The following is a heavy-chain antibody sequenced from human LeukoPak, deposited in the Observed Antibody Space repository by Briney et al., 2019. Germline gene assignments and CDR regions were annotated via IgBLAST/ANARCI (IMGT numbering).Heavy chain of an antibody. J-gene: IGHJ4*02. CDR2: IYHSGST. V-gene: IGHV4-30-2*01. CDR3: ARAAGYGSGSYYFDY. D-gene: IGHD3-10*01. CDR1: GGSISSGGYS. Sequence: SETLSLTFAVSGGSISSGGYSWSWIRQPPGKGLEWIGYIYHSGSTYYNPSLKSRVTISVDRSKNQFSLKLSSVTAADTAVYYCARAAGYGSGSYYFDYWGQGTLVTVSS.